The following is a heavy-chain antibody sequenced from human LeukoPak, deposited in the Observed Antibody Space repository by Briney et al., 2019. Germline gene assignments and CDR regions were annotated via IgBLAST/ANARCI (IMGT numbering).Heavy chain of an antibody. CDR2: ISGSGGST. CDR3: AKVYYDFWSGPMDV. V-gene: IGHV3-23*01. CDR1: GFTLSNYA. D-gene: IGHD3-3*01. Sequence: GGSLRLSCAASGFTLSNYAMSWVRQTPGKGLEWVSAISGSGGSTYYADSVKGRFTISRDNSKNTLYLQMNSLRAEDTAVYYCAKVYYDFWSGPMDVWGQGTTVTVSS. J-gene: IGHJ6*02.